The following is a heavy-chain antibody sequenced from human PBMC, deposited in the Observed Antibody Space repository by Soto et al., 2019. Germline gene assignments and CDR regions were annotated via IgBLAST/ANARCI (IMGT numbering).Heavy chain of an antibody. CDR3: ARRPLRYCTNGVCYPVRGYYFDY. CDR2: IYYSGST. Sequence: SETLSLTCTVSGGSISSSSYYWGWIRQPPGKGLEWIGSIYYSGSTYYNPSLKSRVTISVDTSKNQFSLKLSSVTAADTAVYYCARRPLRYCTNGVCYPVRGYYFDYWGQGTLVTVSS. CDR1: GGSISSSSYY. D-gene: IGHD2-8*01. J-gene: IGHJ4*02. V-gene: IGHV4-39*01.